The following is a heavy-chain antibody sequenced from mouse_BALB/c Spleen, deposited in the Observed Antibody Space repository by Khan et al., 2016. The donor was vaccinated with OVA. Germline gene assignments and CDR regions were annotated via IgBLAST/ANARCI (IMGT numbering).Heavy chain of an antibody. V-gene: IGHV3-2*02. J-gene: IGHJ2*01. CDR2: ISYCGNS. CDR3: ERSYGGDFDY. Sequence: VQLQESGPGLVKPSQSLSLTCTVTGYSITTDYAWNWIRQFPGSKLEWMGHISYCGNSTYNPSLKSRISITRATSKNQFFLQLKSVTTEDTASYYCERSYGGDFDYWGQGTTLTVSS. CDR1: GYSITTDYA. D-gene: IGHD1-1*02.